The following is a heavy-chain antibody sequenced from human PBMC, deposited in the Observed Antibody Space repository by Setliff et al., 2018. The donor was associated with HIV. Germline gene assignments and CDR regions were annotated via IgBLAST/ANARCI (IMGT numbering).Heavy chain of an antibody. CDR3: ARSGGDCSGISCYSLWFDP. Sequence: PGGSLRLSCAASGLIFSSYEMNWVRQAPGKGLEWISFIGGHGSIIHYADSVRGRFTISRDNSKNTLYLQMNSLRAEDTAVYYCARSGGDCSGISCYSLWFDPWGHGTLVTVSS. CDR1: GLIFSSYE. V-gene: IGHV3-48*03. D-gene: IGHD2-15*01. CDR2: IGGHGSII. J-gene: IGHJ5*02.